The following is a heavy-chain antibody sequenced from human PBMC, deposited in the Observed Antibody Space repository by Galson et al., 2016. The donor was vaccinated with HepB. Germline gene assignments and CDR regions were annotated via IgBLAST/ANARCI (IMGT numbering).Heavy chain of an antibody. V-gene: IGHV3-11*01. CDR2: ISPSGTTI. J-gene: IGHJ4*02. CDR3: ATEPAPGKYRYFYFDY. D-gene: IGHD3-16*02. CDR1: GLSLNNYY. Sequence: SLRLSCAASGLSLNNYYMTWVRQAPGKGLEWVSYISPSGTTIYYADSVKGRFTISRDNAKNSLYLQMDSLRAEDTAVYYYATEPAPGKYRYFYFDYWGQGTLVTVSS.